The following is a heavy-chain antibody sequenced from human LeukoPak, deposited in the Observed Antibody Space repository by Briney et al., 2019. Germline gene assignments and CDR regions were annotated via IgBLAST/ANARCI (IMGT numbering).Heavy chain of an antibody. CDR3: ARARGYSYGERLIDY. D-gene: IGHD5-18*01. Sequence: GGSLRLSCAASGFTFTSYAMGWVRQAPGKGLEWVAVIWYDGSNKYYADSVKGRFTISRDNSKNTLYLQMNSLRAEDTAVYYCARARGYSYGERLIDYRGQGTLVTVSS. CDR2: IWYDGSNK. J-gene: IGHJ4*02. CDR1: GFTFTSYA. V-gene: IGHV3-33*08.